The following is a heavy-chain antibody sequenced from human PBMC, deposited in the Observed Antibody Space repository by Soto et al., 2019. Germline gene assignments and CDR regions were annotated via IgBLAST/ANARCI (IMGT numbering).Heavy chain of an antibody. CDR2: IVVGSGNT. CDR1: GFTFTSSA. J-gene: IGHJ4*02. Sequence: GASVKVSCTASGFTFTSSAMQWVRQARRQRLEWIGWIVVGSGNTNYAQKFQERVTITRDMSTSTAYMELSSLRSEDTAVYYCAADLGPNSYGLTVPIPLGYWGQGTLVTVSS. V-gene: IGHV1-58*02. D-gene: IGHD5-18*01. CDR3: AADLGPNSYGLTVPIPLGY.